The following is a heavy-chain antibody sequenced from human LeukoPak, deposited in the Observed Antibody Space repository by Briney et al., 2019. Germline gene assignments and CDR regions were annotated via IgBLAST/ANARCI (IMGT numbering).Heavy chain of an antibody. CDR2: IKDSGTT. CDR1: GGSFSGWY. V-gene: IGHV4-34*01. Sequence: SETLSLTCAVHGGSFSGWYWTWIRQPPGKGLEWIGEIKDSGTTNHNPSLKSRVTISIDTSTHQFSLNLNSVTAADTAVYYCARVAGSDNCFEPWGQGTLVTVSS. CDR3: ARVAGSDNCFEP. J-gene: IGHJ5*02. D-gene: IGHD6-19*01.